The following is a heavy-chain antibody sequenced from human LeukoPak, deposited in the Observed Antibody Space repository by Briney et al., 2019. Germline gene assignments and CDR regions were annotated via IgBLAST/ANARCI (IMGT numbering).Heavy chain of an antibody. Sequence: ASVKVSCKASGYTFTSYYMHWVRKAPGQGLEWMGGINPSDGSTTYAQKLHDRVTMTRDTSTSTVYMELSSLRSEDTAVYYCARGFSVRGLMYYFDYWGQGTLVTVSS. CDR3: ARGFSVRGLMYYFDY. CDR1: GYTFTSYY. V-gene: IGHV1-46*04. CDR2: INPSDGST. D-gene: IGHD3-10*01. J-gene: IGHJ4*02.